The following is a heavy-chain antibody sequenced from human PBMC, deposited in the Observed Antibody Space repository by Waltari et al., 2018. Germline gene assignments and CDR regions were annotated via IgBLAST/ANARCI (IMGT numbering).Heavy chain of an antibody. CDR3: ARGNYYDSSGYYYVAFDI. Sequence: QVQLVQSGAEVKKPGSSVKVSCKASGGTFSSYAISWVRQAPGQGLEWMGGIIPIFGTANYAQKCQGRVTITADESTSTAYMELSSLRSEDTAVYYCARGNYYDSSGYYYVAFDIWGQGTMVTVSS. J-gene: IGHJ3*02. CDR2: IIPIFGTA. CDR1: GGTFSSYA. V-gene: IGHV1-69*01. D-gene: IGHD3-22*01.